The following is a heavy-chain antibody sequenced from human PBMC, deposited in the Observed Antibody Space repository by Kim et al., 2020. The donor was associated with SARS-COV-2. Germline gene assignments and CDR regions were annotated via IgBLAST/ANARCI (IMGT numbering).Heavy chain of an antibody. CDR3: AGHDASGSWSHPIDY. D-gene: IGHD6-13*01. Sequence: PSRKGRVTISVDTSKNQFSLKLSSVTGADTAVYYCAGHDASGSWSHPIDYWGQGTLVTVSS. J-gene: IGHJ4*02. V-gene: IGHV4-39*01.